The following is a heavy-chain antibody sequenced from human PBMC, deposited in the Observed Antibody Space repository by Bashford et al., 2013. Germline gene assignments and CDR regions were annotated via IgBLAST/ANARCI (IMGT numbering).Heavy chain of an antibody. Sequence: GGSLRLSCAASGFTFTSYAMTWVRQAAGKGLEWVSSITATSNTYLADSVKGRFTISRDNSETTLYLQMNSLRVEDTAIYYCARVSTGTWFFDYWGRGTLVTVSS. D-gene: IGHD1-7*01. CDR3: ARVSTGTWFFDY. CDR1: GFTFTSYA. CDR2: ITATSNT. V-gene: IGHV3-23*01. J-gene: IGHJ4*02.